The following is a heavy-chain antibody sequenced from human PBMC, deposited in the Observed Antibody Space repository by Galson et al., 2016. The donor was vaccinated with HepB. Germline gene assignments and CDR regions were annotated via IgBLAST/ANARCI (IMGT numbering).Heavy chain of an antibody. CDR2: ITPGGGST. J-gene: IGHJ4*02. CDR1: GYTFTTYY. D-gene: IGHD6-19*01. V-gene: IGHV1-46*01. CDR3: AREGYNSGWYY. Sequence: SVKVSCKASGYTFTTYYMHWVRQAPGQGLGWMGIITPGGGSTSYAQKFQGRITVTRDTSTSTVYMELSSLISEDTAVYYCAREGYNSGWYYWGQGTLVTVSS.